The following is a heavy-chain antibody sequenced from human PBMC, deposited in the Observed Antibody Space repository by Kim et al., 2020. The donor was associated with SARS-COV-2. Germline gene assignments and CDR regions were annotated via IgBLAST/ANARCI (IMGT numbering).Heavy chain of an antibody. J-gene: IGHJ3*02. CDR3: ARPRGTGGSDGFDI. CDR1: GGSISSYY. V-gene: IGHV4-59*08. Sequence: SETLSLTCTVSGGSISSYYWSWIRQPPGKGLEWIGYIYYSGSTYNNPSLKSRVTISVDTSKNQFSLRLNSVTAADTAVYYCARPRGTGGSDGFDIWGQGTMVTVSS. CDR2: IYYSGST. D-gene: IGHD3-16*01.